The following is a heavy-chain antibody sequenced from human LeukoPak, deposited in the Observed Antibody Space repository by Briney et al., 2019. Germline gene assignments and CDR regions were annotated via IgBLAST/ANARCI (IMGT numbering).Heavy chain of an antibody. CDR2: SYYSGST. Sequence: SETLSLTCTVSGGSISSGGYYWSWIRQHPGKGLEWIGYSYYSGSTNYNPSLKSRVTISVDTSKNQFSLKLSSVTAADTAVYYCARRGSTGYFDHWGQGTLVTVSS. D-gene: IGHD3-10*01. CDR3: ARRGSTGYFDH. J-gene: IGHJ4*02. CDR1: GGSISSGGYY. V-gene: IGHV4-31*02.